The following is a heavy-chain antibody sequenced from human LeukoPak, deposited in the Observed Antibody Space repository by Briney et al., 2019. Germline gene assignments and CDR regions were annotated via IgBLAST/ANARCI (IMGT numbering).Heavy chain of an antibody. D-gene: IGHD6-19*01. Sequence: SETLSLTCTVSGGSISSYYWSWIRQPPGKGLEWIGYIYYSGSTNYNPSLKSRVTISVDTSKNQFSLKLSSVTAADTAIYYCAKGRSSSECPALNYWGQGTLVTVSS. CDR1: GGSISSYY. CDR2: IYYSGST. V-gene: IGHV4-59*01. CDR3: AKGRSSSECPALNY. J-gene: IGHJ4*02.